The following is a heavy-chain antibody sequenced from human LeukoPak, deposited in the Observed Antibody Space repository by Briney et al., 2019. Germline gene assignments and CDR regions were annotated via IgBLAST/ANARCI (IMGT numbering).Heavy chain of an antibody. CDR3: ARWPCDH. D-gene: IGHD5-12*01. J-gene: IGHJ5*02. V-gene: IGHV3-33*01. Sequence: PGESLRLSCAASGFTFSSYGMHWVRQAPGKGLEWVAVIWYDGSEKYYADSVKGRFTISRDNSKNTLFLQMSSLTAEDTAVYYCARWPCDHWGQGTLVTVSS. CDR2: IWYDGSEK. CDR1: GFTFSSYG.